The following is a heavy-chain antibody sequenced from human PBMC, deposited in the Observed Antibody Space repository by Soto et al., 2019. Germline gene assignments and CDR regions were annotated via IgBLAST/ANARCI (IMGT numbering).Heavy chain of an antibody. D-gene: IGHD3-10*01. J-gene: IGHJ4*02. Sequence: SVKVSCKASGGTFSSYTISWVRQAPGQGLEWMGRIIPILGIANYAQKFQGRVTITADKSTSTAYMELSSLRSEDTAVYYCAREGRLWFGELLSDYWGQGTLVTVSS. CDR1: GGTFSSYT. CDR3: AREGRLWFGELLSDY. V-gene: IGHV1-69*04. CDR2: IIPILGIA.